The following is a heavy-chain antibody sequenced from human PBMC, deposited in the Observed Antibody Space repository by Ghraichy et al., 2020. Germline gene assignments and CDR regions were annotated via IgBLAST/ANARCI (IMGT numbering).Heavy chain of an antibody. D-gene: IGHD3-9*01. Sequence: SETLSLTCTVSGGSISSYYWSWIRQPAGKGLEWIGRIYTSGSTNYNPSLKSRVTMSVDTSKNQFSLKLSSVTAADTAVYYCARGGYLVIPDAFDIWGQGTMVTVSS. CDR1: GGSISSYY. V-gene: IGHV4-4*07. CDR3: ARGGYLVIPDAFDI. CDR2: IYTSGST. J-gene: IGHJ3*02.